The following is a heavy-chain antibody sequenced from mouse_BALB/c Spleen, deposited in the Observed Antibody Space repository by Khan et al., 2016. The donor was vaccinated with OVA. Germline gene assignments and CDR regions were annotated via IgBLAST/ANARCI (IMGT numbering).Heavy chain of an antibody. Sequence: EVKLLESGPGLVKPSQSLSLTCTVTGYSITSDYAWNWIRQSPGNKLEWMGYISYSGSTSYNPSLKSRISITRDTSKNQFFLQLNSVTTEDTATYYCAIMIRGDYFDYWGQGTTLTVSS. CDR3: AIMIRGDYFDY. J-gene: IGHJ2*01. D-gene: IGHD2-4*01. CDR1: GYSITSDYA. V-gene: IGHV3-2*02. CDR2: ISYSGST.